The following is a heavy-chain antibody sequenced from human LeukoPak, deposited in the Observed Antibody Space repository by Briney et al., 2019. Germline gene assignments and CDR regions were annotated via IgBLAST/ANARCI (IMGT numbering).Heavy chain of an antibody. CDR3: AGQSSIYYYGMDA. J-gene: IGHJ6*02. CDR2: IYYSGST. V-gene: IGHV4-59*08. CDR1: GGSISSYY. Sequence: SETLSLTCTVSGGSISSYYWSWIRQPPGKGLEWIGYIYYSGSTNYNPSLKSRVTISVDTSKNQFSLKLSSVTAADTAVYYCAGQSSIYYYGMDAWGQGTTVTVSS.